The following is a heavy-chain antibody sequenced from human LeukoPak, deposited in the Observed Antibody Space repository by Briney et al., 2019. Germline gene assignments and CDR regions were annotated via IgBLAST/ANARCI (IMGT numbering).Heavy chain of an antibody. CDR2: VDPEDGET. CDR3: ATESSIAARSNFP. J-gene: IGHJ5*02. Sequence: ASVKVSCKVSGYTFTDYYMHRVQQAPGKGLEWMGLVDPEDGETIYAEKFQGRVTITADTSTDTAYMELSSLRSEDTAVYYCATESSIAARSNFPWGQGTLVTVSS. CDR1: GYTFTDYY. D-gene: IGHD6-6*01. V-gene: IGHV1-69-2*01.